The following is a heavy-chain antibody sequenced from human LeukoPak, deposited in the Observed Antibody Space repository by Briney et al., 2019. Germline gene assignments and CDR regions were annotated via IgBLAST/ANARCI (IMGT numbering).Heavy chain of an antibody. CDR2: ICYSGST. J-gene: IGHJ4*02. V-gene: IGHV4-59*01. Sequence: PSETLSLTCTVSGGSISSYYWSWIRQPPGKGLEWIGYICYSGSTNYNPSLKSRVTISVDTSKNQFSLKLSSVTAADTAVYYCAGGRKTGDRLFDYWGQGTLVTVSS. CDR1: GGSISSYY. CDR3: AGGRKTGDRLFDY. D-gene: IGHD7-27*01.